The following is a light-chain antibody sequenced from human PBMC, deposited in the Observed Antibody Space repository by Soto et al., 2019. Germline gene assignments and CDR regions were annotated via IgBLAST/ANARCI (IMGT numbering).Light chain of an antibody. CDR1: SSDVGGYNY. CDR2: DVS. J-gene: IGLJ1*01. CDR3: SSYTRSSATLYV. Sequence: QSALTQSASVSGSPGQSITISCTGTSSDVGGYNYVSWYQQHPGKAPKLMIYDVSNRPSGVSNRFSGSKSGNTASLTISGLQAEDEADYYCSSYTRSSATLYVFGTGTKLTVL. V-gene: IGLV2-14*01.